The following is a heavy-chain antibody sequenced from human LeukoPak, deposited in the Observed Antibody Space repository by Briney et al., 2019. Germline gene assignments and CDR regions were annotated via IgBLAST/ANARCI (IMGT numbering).Heavy chain of an antibody. CDR2: IYFSGST. CDR1: GGSISNYY. CDR3: ARGNDYYDFWSGYPPYFDY. V-gene: IGHV4-59*08. J-gene: IGHJ4*02. Sequence: PSETLSLTCTVSGGSISNYYWNWIRQPPGKGLEWIGHIYFSGSTNYNPSLKSRVTISVDTSKNQFSLSLKSVTAADTAVYYCARGNDYYDFWSGYPPYFDYWGQGTLVTVSS. D-gene: IGHD3-3*01.